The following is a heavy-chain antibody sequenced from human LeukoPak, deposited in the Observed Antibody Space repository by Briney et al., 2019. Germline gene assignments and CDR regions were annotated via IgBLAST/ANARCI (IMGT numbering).Heavy chain of an antibody. CDR1: EFTFSIYA. D-gene: IGHD3-3*01. J-gene: IGHJ4*02. CDR3: VTHNTMAFGY. Sequence: GGSLRLSCAASEFTFSIYAMSWVRQTPGKGLEWVSAISGSSGTIFYADSVKGRFTISRDNSKNTLYLQMTNLRAEDTAVYYCVTHNTMAFGYWGQGTLVTVSS. V-gene: IGHV3-23*01. CDR2: ISGSSGTI.